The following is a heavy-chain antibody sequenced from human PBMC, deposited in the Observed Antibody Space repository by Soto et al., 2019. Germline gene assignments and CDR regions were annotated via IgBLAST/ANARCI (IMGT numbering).Heavy chain of an antibody. D-gene: IGHD3-3*01. CDR1: GFTFSDHY. J-gene: IGHJ6*03. Sequence: GGSLRLSCAASGFTFSDHYIDWVRQAPGKGLEWVGRTRNKANSYTTEYAASVKGRFTISRDDSKNSLYLQMNSLKTEDTAVYYCARDGVDYDFWSGPTYYMDVWGKGTTVTVSS. V-gene: IGHV3-72*01. CDR2: TRNKANSYTT. CDR3: ARDGVDYDFWSGPTYYMDV.